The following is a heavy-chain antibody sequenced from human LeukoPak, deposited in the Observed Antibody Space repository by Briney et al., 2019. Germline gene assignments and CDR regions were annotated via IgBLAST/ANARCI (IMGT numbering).Heavy chain of an antibody. CDR1: GGSISSYY. CDR3: ARTGYCSSTSCYIFRRGNAFDI. Sequence: SETLSLTRTVSGGSISSYYWSWIRQPPGKGLEWIGEINHSGSTNYNPSLKSRVTISVDTSKNQFSLKLSSVTAADTAVYYCARTGYCSSTSCYIFRRGNAFDIWGQGTMVTVSS. CDR2: INHSGST. V-gene: IGHV4-34*01. J-gene: IGHJ3*02. D-gene: IGHD2-2*02.